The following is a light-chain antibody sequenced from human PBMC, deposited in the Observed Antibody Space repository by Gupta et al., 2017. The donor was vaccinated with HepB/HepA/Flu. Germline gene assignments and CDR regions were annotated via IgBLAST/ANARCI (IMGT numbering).Light chain of an antibody. CDR1: TGAVTSSYS. J-gene: IGLJ3*02. Sequence: QTVVTQEPSLTVSPGGTVTLTCASSTGAVTSSYSPNWFQQKPGQAPRALIYTTTNKPAWTPARFSGSLLGGKAVLTLSGVQPEDEAEYYCLLLYGGAWVFGGGTKLTVL. CDR2: TTT. V-gene: IGLV7-43*01. CDR3: LLLYGGAWV.